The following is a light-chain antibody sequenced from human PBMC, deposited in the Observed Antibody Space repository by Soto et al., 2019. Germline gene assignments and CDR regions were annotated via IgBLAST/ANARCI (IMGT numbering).Light chain of an antibody. J-gene: IGKJ1*01. V-gene: IGKV3-20*01. CDR2: GAS. CDR3: QQYGSSGT. CDR1: QSVSNNY. Sequence: EILLTQSPATLSLSAGERATISCRASQSVSNNYLAWYQQQPGQAPRLLIYGASNRATGIPDRFSGSGSGTDFTLTISRLEPEDFAVYYCQQYGSSGTFGQGTKVDIK.